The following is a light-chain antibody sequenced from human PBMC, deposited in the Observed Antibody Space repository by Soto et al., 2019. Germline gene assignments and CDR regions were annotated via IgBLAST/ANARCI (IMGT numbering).Light chain of an antibody. Sequence: EIVMTQSPATLSVSPGERATLSCRASQSISTELAWYQQKPGQPPRLLIYSASTRATGVPARFTGSVSGSDFTLSISGLQSEDVAVYYCQQGHNWPLTFVPGTRLEI. CDR1: QSISTE. CDR2: SAS. V-gene: IGKV3-15*01. CDR3: QQGHNWPLT. J-gene: IGKJ2*01.